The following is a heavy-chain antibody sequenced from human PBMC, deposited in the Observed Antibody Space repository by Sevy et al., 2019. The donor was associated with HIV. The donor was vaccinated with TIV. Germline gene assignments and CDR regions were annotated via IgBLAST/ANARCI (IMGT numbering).Heavy chain of an antibody. CDR2: IKKDGSEK. CDR1: GFTFSSYW. Sequence: GGSLRLSCAASGFTFSSYWMTWVRQAPGKGLEWVANIKKDGSEKYYVDSVKGRFTISRDNAKKSLYLHMNSLRAEDTAVYYCARDCSSTSCLWGLDVWGQGTTVTVSS. D-gene: IGHD2-2*01. J-gene: IGHJ6*02. V-gene: IGHV3-7*03. CDR3: ARDCSSTSCLWGLDV.